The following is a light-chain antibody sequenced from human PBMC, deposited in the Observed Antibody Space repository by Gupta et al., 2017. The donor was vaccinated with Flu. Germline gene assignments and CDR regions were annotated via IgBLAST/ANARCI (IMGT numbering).Light chain of an antibody. Sequence: DIQMTQSPSSLSASVGDRVTITCRASQSISSYLNWYQQKPGKAPKLLIYAASSLQSGVPSRFTGSGSGTDFTLTISRMQTEDLATYYFQQCESTRRTFGQGTKLEIK. CDR2: AAS. CDR1: QSISSY. CDR3: QQCESTRRT. V-gene: IGKV1-39*01. J-gene: IGKJ1*01.